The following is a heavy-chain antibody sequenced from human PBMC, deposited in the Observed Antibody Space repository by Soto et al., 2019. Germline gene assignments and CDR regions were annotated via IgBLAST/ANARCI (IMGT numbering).Heavy chain of an antibody. Sequence: QVQLVQSGAEVKEPGASVKVSCKASGYTFTGYYMHWARQAPGQGLEWMGWIKSFHGDTNYAQKFQGRVTLAKDTSISTAYMELSRLKSDDTAVYYCARVVSPYYDVLTGNWFDPWGQGTLVTVSS. J-gene: IGHJ5*02. D-gene: IGHD3-9*01. CDR3: ARVVSPYYDVLTGNWFDP. V-gene: IGHV1-2*02. CDR1: GYTFTGYY. CDR2: IKSFHGDT.